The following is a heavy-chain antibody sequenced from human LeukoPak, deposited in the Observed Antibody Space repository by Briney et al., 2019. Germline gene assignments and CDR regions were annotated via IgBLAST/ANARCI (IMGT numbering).Heavy chain of an antibody. D-gene: IGHD2/OR15-2a*01. CDR1: GFTFSSYG. CDR3: AREGPRGNSQFDY. Sequence: GRSLRLSCAASGFTFSSYGMHWVRQAPGKGLEWVALIWYDGSNKYYADSVKGRLTISRDNSKNTLYLQMNSLRAEDTAVYYCAREGPRGNSQFDYWGQGTLVTVPS. CDR2: IWYDGSNK. V-gene: IGHV3-33*01. J-gene: IGHJ4*02.